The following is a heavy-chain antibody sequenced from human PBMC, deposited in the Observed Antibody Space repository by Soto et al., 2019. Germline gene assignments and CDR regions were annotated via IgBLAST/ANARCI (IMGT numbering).Heavy chain of an antibody. V-gene: IGHV3-23*01. Sequence: GGSLRLSCAASGFKVSNYAMSWVRQAPGKGLEWVSLISATGGGTYYADSVKGRFTISRDNSHNTLYLQVHSLTAEDTAVYYCAKDRRAGGNSAFYFDFWGQGAQVTVSS. CDR1: GFKVSNYA. CDR3: AKDRRAGGNSAFYFDF. D-gene: IGHD3-16*01. J-gene: IGHJ4*02. CDR2: ISATGGGT.